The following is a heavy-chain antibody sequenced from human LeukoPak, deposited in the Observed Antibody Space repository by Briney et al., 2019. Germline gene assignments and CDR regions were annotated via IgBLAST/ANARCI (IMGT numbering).Heavy chain of an antibody. D-gene: IGHD3-10*02. Sequence: GGSLRLSCAASTFNFSNSRMNWVRQAPGKGLEWVSSISSSSNYIYYADSVKGRFTISRDNAKNSLYLQMNSLRAEDTAVYYCAELGITMIGGVWGKGTTVTISS. CDR1: TFNFSNSR. CDR2: ISSSSNYI. CDR3: AELGITMIGGV. V-gene: IGHV3-21*01. J-gene: IGHJ6*04.